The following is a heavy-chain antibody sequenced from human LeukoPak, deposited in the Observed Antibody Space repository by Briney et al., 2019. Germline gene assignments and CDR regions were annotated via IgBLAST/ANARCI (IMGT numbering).Heavy chain of an antibody. Sequence: GGSLRLSCAPAGFTFSSYWMTWVREAPGKVLGWVANIKQDGSEKYYVDSVKGRFTISRDNAKNSLYPQMNSLRAEDTAVYYCARGPSGYHNTGGQGTLVTVSS. V-gene: IGHV3-7*01. CDR1: GFTFSSYW. D-gene: IGHD5-12*01. J-gene: IGHJ4*02. CDR2: IKQDGSEK. CDR3: ARGPSGYHNT.